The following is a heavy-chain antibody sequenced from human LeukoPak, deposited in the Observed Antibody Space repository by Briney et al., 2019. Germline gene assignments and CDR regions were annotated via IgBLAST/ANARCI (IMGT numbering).Heavy chain of an antibody. D-gene: IGHD4-17*01. Sequence: SVKVSCKASGGTFSSYAISWVRQAPGQGLEWMGRIIPILGIANYAQKFQGRVTITADKSTSTAYMELSSLRSEDTAVYYCATDSPLATTVTDLLATNLAFDIWGQGTMVTVSS. CDR2: IIPILGIA. CDR3: ATDSPLATTVTDLLATNLAFDI. CDR1: GGTFSSYA. V-gene: IGHV1-69*04. J-gene: IGHJ3*02.